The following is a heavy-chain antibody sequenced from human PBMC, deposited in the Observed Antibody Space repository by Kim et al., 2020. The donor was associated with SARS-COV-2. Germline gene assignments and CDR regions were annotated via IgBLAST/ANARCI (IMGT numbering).Heavy chain of an antibody. CDR1: GYTFTSYA. CDR3: ARGGRLRYFDWSMGDHYGMDV. D-gene: IGHD3-9*01. CDR2: INAGNGNT. V-gene: IGHV1-3*01. Sequence: ASVKVSCKASGYTFTSYAMHWVRQAPGQRLEWMGWINAGNGNTKYSQKFQGRVTITRDTSASTAYMELSSLRSEDTAVYYCARGGRLRYFDWSMGDHYGMDVWGQGTTVTVSS. J-gene: IGHJ6*02.